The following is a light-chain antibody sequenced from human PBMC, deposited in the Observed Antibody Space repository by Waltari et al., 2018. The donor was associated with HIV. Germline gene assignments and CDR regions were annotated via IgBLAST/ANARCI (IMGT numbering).Light chain of an antibody. CDR3: QVWHSTSDHRGV. CDR2: DDR. Sequence: SYVLTQPPSQSVAPGQTARVNCGGNNIGSKSVHWYRQTPGQAPVLVVYDDRERPSGIPERFSGSNSGSTATLIISRVEAGDEADYYCQVWHSTSDHRGVFGTGTKVTVL. CDR1: NIGSKS. V-gene: IGLV3-21*02. J-gene: IGLJ1*01.